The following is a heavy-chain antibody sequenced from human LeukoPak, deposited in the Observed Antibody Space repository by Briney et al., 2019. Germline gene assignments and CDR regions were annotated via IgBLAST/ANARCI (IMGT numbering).Heavy chain of an antibody. Sequence: PSETLSLTCTVSGVSISSYYWSWIRQPPGKGLEWRGHIYYSGSLNYNPSLKSRVTISVDTSKNQFSLNLTSVTAADTAVYYCARVRVGAPDAFDIWGQGTMVPVSS. CDR2: IYYSGSL. CDR1: GVSISSYY. J-gene: IGHJ3*02. V-gene: IGHV4-59*01. D-gene: IGHD1-26*01. CDR3: ARVRVGAPDAFDI.